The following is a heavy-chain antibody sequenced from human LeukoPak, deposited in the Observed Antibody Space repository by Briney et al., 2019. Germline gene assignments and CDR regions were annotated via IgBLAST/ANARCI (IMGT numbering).Heavy chain of an antibody. CDR3: ARYLRGYDSNNYYYYYMDV. J-gene: IGHJ6*03. V-gene: IGHV4-39*07. CDR2: IYYSGST. D-gene: IGHD5-12*01. Sequence: SETLSLTCTVSGGSISSSSYYWGWIRQPPGKGLEWIGSIYYSGSTYYNPSLKSRVTISVDTSKNQFSLKLSSVTAADTAVYYCARYLRGYDSNNYYYYYMDVWGKGTTVTVSS. CDR1: GGSISSSSYY.